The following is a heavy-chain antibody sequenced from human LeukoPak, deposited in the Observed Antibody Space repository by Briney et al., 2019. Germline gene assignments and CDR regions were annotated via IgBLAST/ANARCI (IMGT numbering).Heavy chain of an antibody. V-gene: IGHV1-69*04. J-gene: IGHJ4*02. CDR2: IIPILGIA. CDR3: ARVSGSDQDY. CDR1: GGTFSSYA. Sequence: ASVKVSCKASGGTFSSYAISWVRHAPGQGLEWMGRIIPILGIANYAQKFQGRVTITADKSTSTAYMELSSLRSEDTAVYYCARVSGSDQDYWGQGTLVTVSS. D-gene: IGHD3-10*01.